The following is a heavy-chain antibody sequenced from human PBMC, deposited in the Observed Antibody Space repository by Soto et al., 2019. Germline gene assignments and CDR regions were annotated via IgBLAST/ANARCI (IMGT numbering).Heavy chain of an antibody. V-gene: IGHV3-23*01. Sequence: QPGGSLRLSCAASGFGFTFSTSAMSWVRQAPGKGLEWVSTFRESGGTTHYANSVKGRFTISRDTSKNMLYLQMNSLRAEDTAIYYCAKDSHWAIISPPHHYWGHGTLVTVPS. CDR2: FRESGGTT. J-gene: IGHJ4*01. D-gene: IGHD2-2*01. CDR3: AKDSHWAIISPPHHY. CDR1: GFGFTFSTSA.